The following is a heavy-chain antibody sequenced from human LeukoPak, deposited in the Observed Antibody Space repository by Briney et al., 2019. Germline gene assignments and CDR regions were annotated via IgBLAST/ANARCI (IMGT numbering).Heavy chain of an antibody. J-gene: IGHJ5*02. Sequence: RRGESLKISCKGSGYSFTSYWISWVRQMPGKGLEWMGRIDPSDSYTNYSPSFQGHVTISADKSISTAYLQWSSLKASDTAMYYCARPPTNYYGLGPFDPWGQGTQVTVSS. CDR1: GYSFTSYW. D-gene: IGHD3-10*01. V-gene: IGHV5-10-1*01. CDR3: ARPPTNYYGLGPFDP. CDR2: IDPSDSYT.